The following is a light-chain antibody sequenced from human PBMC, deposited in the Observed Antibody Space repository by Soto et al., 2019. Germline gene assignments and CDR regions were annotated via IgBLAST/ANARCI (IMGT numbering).Light chain of an antibody. J-gene: IGLJ2*01. CDR2: EVS. V-gene: IGLV2-8*01. Sequence: QSALTQPPSASGSPGQSVTISCTGTSSDVGGYNYVSWYQQHPGKAPKLMIYEVSKRPSGVPDRFSGSKSGNTASLTVSGLQAEDEAEYYCSSYAGSNVVVFGGGTKVTVL. CDR1: SSDVGGYNY. CDR3: SSYAGSNVVV.